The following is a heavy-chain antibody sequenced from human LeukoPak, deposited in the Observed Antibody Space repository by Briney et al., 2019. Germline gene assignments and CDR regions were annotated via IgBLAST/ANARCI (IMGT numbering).Heavy chain of an antibody. J-gene: IGHJ3*01. CDR3: TIDGSKGSRGDAFDL. Sequence: SETLSLTCTISGGSISGSFWSWIRQPAGKGLEWIGRLATSGTINYNPSLKSRVTVSMDTSKNQFSLKLTSLTAADTAVYYCTIDGSKGSRGDAFDLWGQGSVVTVSS. D-gene: IGHD3-10*01. CDR2: LATSGTI. CDR1: GGSISGSF. V-gene: IGHV4-4*07.